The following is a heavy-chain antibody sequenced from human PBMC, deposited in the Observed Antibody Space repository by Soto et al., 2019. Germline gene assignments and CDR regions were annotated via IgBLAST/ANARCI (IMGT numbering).Heavy chain of an antibody. V-gene: IGHV1-69*13. Sequence: SVKVSCKASGGTFSSYAISWVRQAPGQGLEWMGGIIPIFGTANYAQKFQGRVTITADESTSTVYMDLSSLRSEDTAVYYCARVRNGYSDYWGQGTLVTVSS. J-gene: IGHJ4*02. D-gene: IGHD5-12*01. CDR2: IIPIFGTA. CDR3: ARVRNGYSDY. CDR1: GGTFSSYA.